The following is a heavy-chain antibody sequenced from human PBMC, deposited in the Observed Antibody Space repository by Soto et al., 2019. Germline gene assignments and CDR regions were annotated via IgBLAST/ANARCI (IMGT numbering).Heavy chain of an antibody. J-gene: IGHJ6*04. CDR2: ISGSGGST. Sequence: PGGSLRLSCAASGFTFSSYAMSWVRQAPGKGLEWVSAISGSGGSTYYADSVKGRFTISRDNSKNTLYLQMNSLRAQDTAGYYCGKDRTTCIQGPVQGGTDVWGTGPTLTVSS. V-gene: IGHV3-23*01. CDR3: GKDRTTCIQGPVQGGTDV. CDR1: GFTFSSYA.